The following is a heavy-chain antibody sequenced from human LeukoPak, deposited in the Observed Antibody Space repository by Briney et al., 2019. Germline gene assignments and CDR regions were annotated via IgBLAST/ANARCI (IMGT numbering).Heavy chain of an antibody. CDR3: ARDGWRAINY. CDR1: GFTFSTYW. J-gene: IGHJ4*02. D-gene: IGHD5-24*01. Sequence: GGSLRLSCAASGFTFSTYWMSWVRQAPGKGLEWVANIKEDGSEKYYVGSVRGRFTISRDNAKNSLFLQMNSLRAEDTAVYYCARDGWRAINYWGQGTLVTVS. CDR2: IKEDGSEK. V-gene: IGHV3-7*01.